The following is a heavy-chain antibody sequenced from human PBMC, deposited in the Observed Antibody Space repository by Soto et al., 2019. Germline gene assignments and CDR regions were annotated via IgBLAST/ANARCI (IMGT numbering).Heavy chain of an antibody. CDR2: ISSSSSYT. CDR3: ARVGAYYYDSSGHNYGMDV. D-gene: IGHD3-22*01. CDR1: GFTFSDYY. J-gene: IGHJ6*02. Sequence: GGSLRLSCAASGFTFSDYYMSWTRQAPGKGLEWVSYISSSSSYTNYADSVKGRFTISRDNAKNSLYLQMNSLRAEDTAVYYCARVGAYYYDSSGHNYGMDVWGQGTTVTVSS. V-gene: IGHV3-11*06.